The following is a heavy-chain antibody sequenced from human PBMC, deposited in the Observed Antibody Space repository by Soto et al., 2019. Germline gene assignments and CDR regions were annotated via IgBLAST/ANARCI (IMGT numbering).Heavy chain of an antibody. V-gene: IGHV4-39*01. CDR3: ARQRTTVVTQAYFDQ. CDR1: GESISSSSYY. J-gene: IGHJ4*02. D-gene: IGHD2-21*02. Sequence: SETLSLTCIVSGESISSSSYYWGWIRHPPGKGLEWIGSIYYIGRTYYNPSFKSRVTISIDTSKNQFSLKLSSVTATDTAVYYCARQRTTVVTQAYFDQWGQGALMTV. CDR2: IYYIGRT.